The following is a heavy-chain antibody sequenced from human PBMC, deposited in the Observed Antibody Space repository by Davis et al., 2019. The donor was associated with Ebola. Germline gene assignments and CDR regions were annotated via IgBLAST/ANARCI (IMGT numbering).Heavy chain of an antibody. J-gene: IGHJ4*02. V-gene: IGHV1-69*13. D-gene: IGHD3-10*01. CDR2: IIPIFGTA. CDR1: GGTFSSYA. CDR3: ARAHLWFFYYFDY. Sequence: SVKVSCKASGGTFSSYAISWVRQAPGQGLEWMGGIIPIFGTANYAQKFQGRVTITADESTSTAYMELSSLRSEDTAVYYCARAHLWFFYYFDYWGQGTLASVSS.